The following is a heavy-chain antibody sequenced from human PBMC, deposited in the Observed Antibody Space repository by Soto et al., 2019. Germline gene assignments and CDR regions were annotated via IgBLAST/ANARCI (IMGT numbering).Heavy chain of an antibody. CDR1: GGSVSSGNYH. D-gene: IGHD3-22*01. J-gene: IGHJ4*02. V-gene: IGHV4-39*01. CDR2: INHSGST. Sequence: PSETLSLTCTVSGGSVSSGNYHWSWIRQPPGKGLEWIGVINHSGSTYHNLSLKGRVTMSVDASRNQFSLKLTSMTAADTAVYYCARLGGYVSVGYYYLWDSWGQGTLVTVSS. CDR3: ARLGGYVSVGYYYLWDS.